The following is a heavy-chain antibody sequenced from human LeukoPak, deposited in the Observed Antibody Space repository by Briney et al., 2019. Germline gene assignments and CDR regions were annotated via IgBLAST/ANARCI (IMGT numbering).Heavy chain of an antibody. CDR1: GYTFTNYG. D-gene: IGHD5-18*01. Sequence: ASVKVSCKTSGYTFTNYGISWVRQAPGQGLEWMGWISTYNGNTNYAQKLQGRVTMTTDTSTRTAYMELRSLRSDDTAVDYCATYSYAYGMDVWGQGTTVTASS. J-gene: IGHJ6*02. V-gene: IGHV1-18*01. CDR2: ISTYNGNT. CDR3: ATYSYAYGMDV.